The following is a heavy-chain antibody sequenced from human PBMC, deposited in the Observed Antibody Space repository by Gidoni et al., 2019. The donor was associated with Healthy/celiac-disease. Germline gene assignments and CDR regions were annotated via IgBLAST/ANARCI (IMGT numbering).Heavy chain of an antibody. V-gene: IGHV4-39*01. CDR3: ARPLYDSSGYYWFDP. D-gene: IGHD3-22*01. CDR2: IYYSGST. CDR1: GGSISSSSYY. Sequence: QLQLQESGPGLVKPSETLSLTCTVSGGSISSSSYYWGWIRQPPGKGLEWIGSIYYSGSTYYNPSLKSRVTISVDTSKNQFSLKLSSVTAADTAVYYCARPLYDSSGYYWFDPWGQGTLVTVSS. J-gene: IGHJ5*02.